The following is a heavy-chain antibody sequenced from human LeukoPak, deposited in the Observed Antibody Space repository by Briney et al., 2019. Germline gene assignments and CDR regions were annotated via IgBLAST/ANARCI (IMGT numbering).Heavy chain of an antibody. Sequence: SETLSLTCAVYGGSFSGYYWGWIRQPPGKGLEWIGSIYHSGSTYYNPSLKSRVTISVDTSKNHFSLNLSSVTAADTAVYSCASGTSDAFDIWGQGTMVTVSS. D-gene: IGHD4-23*01. CDR3: ASGTSDAFDI. CDR1: GGSFSGYY. V-gene: IGHV4-38-2*01. J-gene: IGHJ3*02. CDR2: IYHSGST.